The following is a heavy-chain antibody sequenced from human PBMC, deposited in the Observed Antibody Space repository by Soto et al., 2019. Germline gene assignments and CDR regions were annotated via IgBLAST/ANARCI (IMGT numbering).Heavy chain of an antibody. D-gene: IGHD2-15*01. CDR3: ARGIATGQLDP. CDR1: GCTFTRYT. V-gene: IGHV1-3*01. Sequence: ASLEVCCKASGCTFTRYTMNWVRQAPGERLEWMGWINPDNGNTKSSQKFQDRVIITRDTSASTAYMDLSSLRSEDTAVYYCARGIATGQLDPWGQGTLVTVSS. CDR2: INPDNGNT. J-gene: IGHJ5*02.